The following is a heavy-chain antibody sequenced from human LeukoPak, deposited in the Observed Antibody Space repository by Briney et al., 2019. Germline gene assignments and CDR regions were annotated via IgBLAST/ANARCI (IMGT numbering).Heavy chain of an antibody. CDR3: ARGIGFRYGYYYYYYYMDV. Sequence: PSETLSLTCAVYGGSFSGYYWSWIRQPPGKGLEWIGEINHSGSTNYNPSLKSRVTISVDTSKNQFSLKLSSVTAADTAVYYCARGIGFRYGYYYYYYYMDVWGKGTTVTVSS. CDR2: INHSGST. CDR1: GGSFSGYY. V-gene: IGHV4-34*01. J-gene: IGHJ6*03. D-gene: IGHD5-18*01.